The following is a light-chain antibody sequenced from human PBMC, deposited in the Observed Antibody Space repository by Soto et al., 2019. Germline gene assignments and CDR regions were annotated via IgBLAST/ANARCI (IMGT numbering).Light chain of an antibody. CDR1: QSVSDY. V-gene: IGKV3-15*01. J-gene: IGKJ1*01. Sequence: MKQSPATLSVTTGERATLSCRASQSVSDYLAWYQQRPGQAPRLLIFGASTRATGFPARFSGSGSGTEFTLTISSLQSEDFAVYYCQQYKDWPHTFGQGTKVDIK. CDR2: GAS. CDR3: QQYKDWPHT.